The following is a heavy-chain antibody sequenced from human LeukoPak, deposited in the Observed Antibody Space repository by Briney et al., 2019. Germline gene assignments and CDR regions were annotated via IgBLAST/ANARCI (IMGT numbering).Heavy chain of an antibody. V-gene: IGHV4-34*01. D-gene: IGHD5-12*01. J-gene: IGHJ4*02. CDR1: GGSFSGYY. Sequence: SETLSLTCAVYGGSFSGYYWSWIRQPPGKGLEWIGEINHSGCTNYNPSLKSRVTISVDTSKNQFSLKLSSVTAADTAVYYCARANLEEGYSGYVPYWGQGTLVTVSS. CDR3: ARANLEEGYSGYVPY. CDR2: INHSGCT.